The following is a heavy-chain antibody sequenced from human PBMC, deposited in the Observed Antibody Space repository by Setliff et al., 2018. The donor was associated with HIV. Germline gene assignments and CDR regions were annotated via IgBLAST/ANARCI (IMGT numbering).Heavy chain of an antibody. CDR1: GGSISSSSYY. V-gene: IGHV4-39*07. J-gene: IGHJ4*02. CDR3: ARERAALHYFDY. D-gene: IGHD6-13*01. CDR2: IFYSGTT. Sequence: SETLSLTCTVSGGSISSSSYYWGWIRQPPGQRLEWIGSIFYSGTTYYNPSLKSRVTISVHTSKNQSSLKLSSVTAADTAFYFCARERAALHYFDYWGRGTLVTVSS.